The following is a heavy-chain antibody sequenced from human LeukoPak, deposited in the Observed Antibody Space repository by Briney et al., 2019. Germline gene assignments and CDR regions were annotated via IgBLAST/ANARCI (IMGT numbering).Heavy chain of an antibody. J-gene: IGHJ6*02. CDR2: ISSSGRTI. Sequence: GGSLRLSCAASGFTFSDYYMSWIRQAPGKGLEWVSYISSSGRTIYYADSVKGRFTISRDNAKNSLYLQMNSLRVEDTAVYYCARVACSGGSCYSVYYYGMDVWGQGTTVTVSS. D-gene: IGHD2-15*01. CDR1: GFTFSDYY. CDR3: ARVACSGGSCYSVYYYGMDV. V-gene: IGHV3-11*01.